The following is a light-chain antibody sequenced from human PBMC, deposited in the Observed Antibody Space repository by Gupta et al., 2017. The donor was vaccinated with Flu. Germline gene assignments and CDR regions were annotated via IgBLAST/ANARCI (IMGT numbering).Light chain of an antibody. V-gene: IGLV3-1*01. CDR3: QAWDSSTDVV. CDR1: KLGDKY. J-gene: IGLJ2*01. CDR2: QDS. Sequence: SYELTQPPSVSVSPGQTASITCSGDKLGDKYACWYQQKPGQSHVLVIYQDSKRPSGLPERFSGSNAGNTATLTISGTQAMDEADYYCQAWDSSTDVVFGGGTKLTVL.